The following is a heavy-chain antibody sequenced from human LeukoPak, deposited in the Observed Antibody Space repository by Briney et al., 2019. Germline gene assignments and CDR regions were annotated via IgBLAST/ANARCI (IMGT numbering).Heavy chain of an antibody. Sequence: GGSLRLSCAASGFTFSTYAMNWVRQAPGKGLEWVSGVSAGGDKTYYADSVKGRFTSSRDNSRTTLYLQMNPLSAEDTAVYSCATSRLFWGQGTLVTVSS. CDR3: ATSRLF. CDR1: GFTFSTYA. J-gene: IGHJ4*01. V-gene: IGHV3-23*01. CDR2: VSAGGDKT.